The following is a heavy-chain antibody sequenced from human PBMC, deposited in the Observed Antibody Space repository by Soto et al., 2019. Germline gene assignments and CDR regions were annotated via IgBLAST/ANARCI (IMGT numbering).Heavy chain of an antibody. V-gene: IGHV1-69*02. CDR1: GGTFSSYT. J-gene: IGHJ4*02. CDR2: IIPILGIA. D-gene: IGHD4-17*01. CDR3: AGGGHDYGDLRDY. Sequence: QVQLVQSGAEVKKPGSSVKVSCKASGGTFSSYTISRVRQAPGQGLEWMGRIIPILGIANYAQKIQGRVTITADKSTSTAYMELSSLRSEDTDVYYCAGGGHDYGDLRDYWGQGTLVTVSS.